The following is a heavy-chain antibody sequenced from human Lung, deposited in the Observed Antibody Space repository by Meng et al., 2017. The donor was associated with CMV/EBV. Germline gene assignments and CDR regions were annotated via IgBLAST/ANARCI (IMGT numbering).Heavy chain of an antibody. J-gene: IGHJ4*02. CDR3: ARDLEY. Sequence: QLPLQEQGHGLWRPSETLSLTCSGSGGSISSSTYYWAWIRQPPGKGLEWIGSLYDSGSTYYHPSLKSRVTISVDTSKTYFSLKLRSVTAADTAVYYCARDLEYWGQGTLVTVSS. CDR2: LYDSGST. D-gene: IGHD1-1*01. CDR1: GGSISSSTYY. V-gene: IGHV4-39*07.